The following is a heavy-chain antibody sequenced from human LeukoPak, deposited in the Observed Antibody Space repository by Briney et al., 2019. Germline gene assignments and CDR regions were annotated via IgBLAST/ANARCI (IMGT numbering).Heavy chain of an antibody. D-gene: IGHD6-19*01. V-gene: IGHV3-53*01. CDR1: GSTVSTTY. CDR3: ARHIISSGWYTGFDP. CDR2: IYSGGST. J-gene: IGHJ5*02. Sequence: GGSLRLSCAVSGSTVSTTYVSWVRQAAGKGLEWXSVIYSGGSTYYGDSVKGRFTMSRDNSKSTFYLQMSSLRAEDTAVYYCARHIISSGWYTGFDPWGQGTLVTVSS.